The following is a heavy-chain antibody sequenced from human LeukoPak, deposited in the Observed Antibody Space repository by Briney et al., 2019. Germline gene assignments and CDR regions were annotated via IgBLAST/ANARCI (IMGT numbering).Heavy chain of an antibody. J-gene: IGHJ4*02. CDR1: GFTFDDYA. CDR3: AKEVVLGQLVLPYFDY. V-gene: IGHV3-9*01. CDR2: ISWNSGSI. D-gene: IGHD6-6*01. Sequence: GRSLRLSCAASGFTFDDYAMHWVRQAPGKGLEWVSGISWNSGSIGYADSVKGRFTISRDNAKNSLYLQMNSLRAEDTALYYCAKEVVLGQLVLPYFDYWGQGTLVTVSS.